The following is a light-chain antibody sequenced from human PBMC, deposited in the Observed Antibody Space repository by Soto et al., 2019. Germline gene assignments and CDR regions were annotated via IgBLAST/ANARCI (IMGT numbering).Light chain of an antibody. CDR1: QSVTNNY. CDR3: QQYGSSPGT. CDR2: GAS. Sequence: EIVLTQSPGTLSLSPGERATLSCRASQSVTNNYVAWYQQKSGQAPRVLIYGASSRDTGIPDRFSGSGSGTDFTLTITRLEPEDFAVYYCQQYGSSPGTFGHGTKVEIK. J-gene: IGKJ1*01. V-gene: IGKV3-20*01.